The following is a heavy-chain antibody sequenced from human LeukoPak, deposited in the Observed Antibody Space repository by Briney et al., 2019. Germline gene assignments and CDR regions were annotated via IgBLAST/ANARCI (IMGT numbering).Heavy chain of an antibody. D-gene: IGHD4-23*01. CDR3: ARVPPRTTVAFDY. J-gene: IGHJ4*02. Sequence: PGGSLRLSCAASGFTFSSYWMHWVRQAPGKGLVWVSRINSDGSSTSYADSVKGRFTISRDNSKNTLYLQMNSLRAEDTAVYYCARVPPRTTVAFDYWGQGTLVTVSS. CDR1: GFTFSSYW. V-gene: IGHV3-74*01. CDR2: INSDGSST.